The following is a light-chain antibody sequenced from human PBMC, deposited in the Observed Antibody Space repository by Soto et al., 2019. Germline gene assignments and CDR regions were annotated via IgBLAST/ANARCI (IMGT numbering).Light chain of an antibody. J-gene: IGKJ3*01. CDR3: QHYGNTPPSVT. V-gene: IGKV3-11*01. CDR1: QSVSSY. Sequence: ELVLTQSPATLSLSPGERATLSCRASQSVSSYLAWYQQKPGQAPRLLIYDASNRATGIPARFSGSGSGTDFTLTISRLEPEDLAVYYCQHYGNTPPSVTFGPGTKVDIK. CDR2: DAS.